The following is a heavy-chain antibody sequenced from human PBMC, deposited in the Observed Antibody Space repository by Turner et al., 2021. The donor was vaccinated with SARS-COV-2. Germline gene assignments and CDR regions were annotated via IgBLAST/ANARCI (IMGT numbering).Heavy chain of an antibody. Sequence: EVQLLESGGGLVQPGGSLRPSCTASGFIFNNYAMSWVRQAPRKRLEWVASISGTGGNTYYADSAKGRFTISRDNSKNTQYLQMNSLGAEDTALYYCAKDYYHSRGYADAFDMWGQGTAVIVSS. J-gene: IGHJ3*02. D-gene: IGHD3-22*01. CDR2: ISGTGGNT. CDR3: AKDYYHSRGYADAFDM. V-gene: IGHV3-23*01. CDR1: GFIFNNYA.